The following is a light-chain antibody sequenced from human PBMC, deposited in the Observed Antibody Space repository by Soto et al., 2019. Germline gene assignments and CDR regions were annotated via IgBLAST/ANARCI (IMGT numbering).Light chain of an antibody. CDR2: WAS. Sequence: DIVMTQSPDSLAVSLGESATINCKSSQSVLYSSNNKNYLAWYQQKPGQPPKLLIYWASTRESGVPDRFSGSGSGTDFTLTISSLQAEDVAVYYCQQYHSTPDTFGQGTKLEIK. V-gene: IGKV4-1*01. J-gene: IGKJ2*01. CDR1: QSVLYSSNNKNY. CDR3: QQYHSTPDT.